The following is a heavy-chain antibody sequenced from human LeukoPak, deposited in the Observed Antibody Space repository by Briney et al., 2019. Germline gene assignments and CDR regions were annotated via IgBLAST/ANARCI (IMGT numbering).Heavy chain of an antibody. CDR2: ISYDGSNK. J-gene: IGHJ3*02. D-gene: IGHD1-26*01. V-gene: IGHV3-30*18. CDR3: AKDRAKWEPLPDAFDI. Sequence: PGGSLRLSCAASGFTFSSYGMHWVRQAPGKGLEWVAVISYDGSNKYYADSVKGRFTISRDNSKNTLYLQMDSLRAEDTAVYYCAKDRAKWEPLPDAFDIWGQGTMVTVSS. CDR1: GFTFSSYG.